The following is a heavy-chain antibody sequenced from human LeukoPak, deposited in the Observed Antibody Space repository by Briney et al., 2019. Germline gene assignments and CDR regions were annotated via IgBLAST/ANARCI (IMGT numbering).Heavy chain of an antibody. V-gene: IGHV4-4*02. D-gene: IGHD3-10*01. CDR1: GGSISSSNW. J-gene: IGHJ5*02. CDR3: ARDQLHYYGSGSYFNWFDP. CDR2: IYHSGST. Sequence: PSETLSLTCAVSGGSISSSNWWSWVRQPPGKGLEWIGEIYHSGSTYYNPSLKSRVTISVDTSKNQFSLKLSSVTAADTAVYYCARDQLHYYGSGSYFNWFDPWGQGTLVTVSS.